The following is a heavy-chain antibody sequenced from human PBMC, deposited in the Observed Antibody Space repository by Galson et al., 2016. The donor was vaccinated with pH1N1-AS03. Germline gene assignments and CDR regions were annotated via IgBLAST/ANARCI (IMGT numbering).Heavy chain of an antibody. CDR1: GGSISRSSYY. V-gene: IGHV4-39*07. J-gene: IGHJ4*02. D-gene: IGHD4-23*01. Sequence: SETLSLTCTVSGGSISRSSYYWGWIRQPPGKGLEWIGSMYYSGSTYYNPSLKSRVTIVDTSKNQFSLRLTSVTAADTAVYYCARDVGMTTVIIPGYWGQGTLVTVSS. CDR3: ARDVGMTTVIIPGY. CDR2: MYYSGST.